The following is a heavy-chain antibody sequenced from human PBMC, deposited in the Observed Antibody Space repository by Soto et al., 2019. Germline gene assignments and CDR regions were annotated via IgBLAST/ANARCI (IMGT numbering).Heavy chain of an antibody. CDR1: GGSISSGDYY. D-gene: IGHD1-1*01. Sequence: PSETLSLTCTVSGGSISSGDYYWSWIRQPPGKGLEWIGYIYYSGSTYYNPSLKSRVTISVDTSKNQFSLKLSSVTAADTAVYYCARGVSNVELWFDPWGQGTLVTVS. J-gene: IGHJ5*02. CDR3: ARGVSNVELWFDP. V-gene: IGHV4-30-4*01. CDR2: IYYSGST.